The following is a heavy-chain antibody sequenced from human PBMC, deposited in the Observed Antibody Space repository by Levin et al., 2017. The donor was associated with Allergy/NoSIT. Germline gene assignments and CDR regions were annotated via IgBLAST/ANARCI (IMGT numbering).Heavy chain of an antibody. CDR3: ATAFCFGGGNCYQGTFDS. J-gene: IGHJ4*02. Sequence: KISCKASGGTFNNYAINWVRQAPGQGLEWMGGIIPIFGKTNYAQNFQGRVTITADESTSTGYMGLSSLRSEDTAVYYCATAFCFGGGNCYQGTFDSWGQGTLVTVSS. D-gene: IGHD2-15*01. V-gene: IGHV1-69*01. CDR1: GGTFNNYA. CDR2: IIPIFGKT.